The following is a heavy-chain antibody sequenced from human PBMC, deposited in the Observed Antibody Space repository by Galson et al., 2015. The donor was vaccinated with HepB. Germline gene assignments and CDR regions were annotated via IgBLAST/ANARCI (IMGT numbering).Heavy chain of an antibody. D-gene: IGHD3-22*01. Sequence: PALVKPTQTLTLTCTFSGFSLSTSGVGVGWIRQPPGKALEWLALIYWDDDKRYSPSLKSRLTITKDTSENQVVLTMTNMDPVDTATYYCARWYYYDSSGLDWFDPWGQGTLVTVSS. V-gene: IGHV2-5*02. CDR1: GFSLSTSGVG. J-gene: IGHJ5*02. CDR3: ARWYYYDSSGLDWFDP. CDR2: IYWDDDK.